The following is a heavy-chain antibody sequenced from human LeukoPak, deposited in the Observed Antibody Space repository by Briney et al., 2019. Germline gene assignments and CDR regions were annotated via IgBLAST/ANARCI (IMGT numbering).Heavy chain of an antibody. D-gene: IGHD3-10*01. CDR2: ISGSGGST. J-gene: IGHJ4*02. V-gene: IGHV3-23*01. CDR1: GFTFSSYA. CDR3: AKVTYGSGTYGAFDY. Sequence: PGGSLRLSCAASGFTFSSYAMSWVRQAPGKGLEWVSAISGSGGSTYSADSVKGRFTISRDNSKNTLYLQMNSLRAEDTAVYYCAKVTYGSGTYGAFDYWGQGTLVTVSS.